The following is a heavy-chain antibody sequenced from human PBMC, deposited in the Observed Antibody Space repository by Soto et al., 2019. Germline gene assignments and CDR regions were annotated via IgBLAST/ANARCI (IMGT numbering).Heavy chain of an antibody. CDR2: ISSSRTYI. D-gene: IGHD3-22*01. CDR3: AREGSYDSSGSYIQAFCY. J-gene: IGHJ4*02. CDR1: GFNSGSYV. Sequence: PGGSLRLSCATSGFNSGSYVMHWVRQAPGKGLEWVSSISSSRTYIYYADSVKGRFTISRDNAKNSLSLHMNSLTDEDTAIYYCAREGSYDSSGSYIQAFCYWGQGXLVTVSS. V-gene: IGHV3-21*01.